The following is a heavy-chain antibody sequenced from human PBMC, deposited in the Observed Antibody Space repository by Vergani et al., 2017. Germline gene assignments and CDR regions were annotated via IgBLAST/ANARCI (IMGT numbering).Heavy chain of an antibody. CDR3: ARLGAYGFWGGYFPLQDY. CDR1: GGSISSSSYY. D-gene: IGHD3-3*01. V-gene: IGHV4-39*01. CDR2: IYYSGST. J-gene: IGHJ4*02. Sequence: QLQLQESGPGLVKPSETLSLTCTVSGGSISSSSYYWGWIRQPPGKGLEWIGSIYYSGSTYYNPSLKSRVTISVDTSKNQFSLKLSSVTAADTAVYYCARLGAYGFWGGYFPLQDYWGQGTLVTVSS.